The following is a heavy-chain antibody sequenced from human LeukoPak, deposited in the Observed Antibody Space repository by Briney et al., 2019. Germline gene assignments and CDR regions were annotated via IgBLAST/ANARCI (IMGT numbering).Heavy chain of an antibody. V-gene: IGHV1-8*01. D-gene: IGHD5-24*01. CDR3: ARGGYNMDV. CDR2: MNPNSGNT. Sequence: ASVKASCKASGSTFTSFDINWVRQATGQGLEWMGWMNPNSGNTGYQQKFKARVTMTRSAAISTAYMELSSLRSEDTAVYCCARGGYNMDVWGQGTTVSVSS. J-gene: IGHJ6*02. CDR1: GSTFTSFD.